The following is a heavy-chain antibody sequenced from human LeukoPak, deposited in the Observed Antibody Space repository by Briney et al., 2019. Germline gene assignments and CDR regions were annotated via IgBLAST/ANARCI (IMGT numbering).Heavy chain of an antibody. CDR2: IYSGGST. J-gene: IGHJ4*02. Sequence: RSGGSLRLSCAASGFTVSTNYMSWVRQVPGKGLEWVSVIYSGGSTYSADSVRGRFTISRDNSKNTLYLQMNSLRAEDTAVYYCATIVPDVTATLTSDYWGQGTLVTVSS. CDR1: GFTVSTNY. D-gene: IGHD2-15*01. V-gene: IGHV3-66*01. CDR3: ATIVPDVTATLTSDY.